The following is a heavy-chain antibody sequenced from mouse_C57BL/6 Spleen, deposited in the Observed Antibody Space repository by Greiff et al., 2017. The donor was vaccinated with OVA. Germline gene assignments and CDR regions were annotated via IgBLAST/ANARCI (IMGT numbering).Heavy chain of an antibody. J-gene: IGHJ2*01. Sequence: VQLQQPGAELVKPGASVKLSCKASGYTFTSYWMHWVKQRPGQGLEWIGMIHPNSGSTNYNEKFKSKATLTVDKSSSTAYMQLSSLTSEDSAVYYCARTGSSGVYFDYWGQGTTLTVSS. V-gene: IGHV1-64*01. CDR3: ARTGSSGVYFDY. D-gene: IGHD1-1*01. CDR1: GYTFTSYW. CDR2: IHPNSGST.